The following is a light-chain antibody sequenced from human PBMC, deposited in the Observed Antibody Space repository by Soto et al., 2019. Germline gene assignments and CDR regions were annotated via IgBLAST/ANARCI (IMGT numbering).Light chain of an antibody. Sequence: QAVVTKPPSVSGAPGQWVTISCTGSSSNIGEGYNVHWYQQLPGTAPKLLIYVNSNRPSGVPDRVCGSKCGTSTSLAITGFQAEEEADYSFQSYDSSLNGWVFGGGTKVTVL. CDR1: SSNIGEGYN. J-gene: IGLJ3*02. CDR3: QSYDSSLNGWV. V-gene: IGLV1-40*01. CDR2: VNS.